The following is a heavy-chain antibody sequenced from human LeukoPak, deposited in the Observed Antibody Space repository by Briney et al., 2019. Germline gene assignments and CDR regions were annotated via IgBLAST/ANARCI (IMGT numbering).Heavy chain of an antibody. CDR3: TRHVRAGDTAMANDY. D-gene: IGHD5-18*01. Sequence: PGGFLRLSCAASGFTFSGSAMHWVRQASGKGLEWVGRIRSKANSYATAYAASVKGRFTISRDDSKNTAYLQMNSLKTEDTAVYYCTRHVRAGDTAMANDYWGQGTLVTVSS. CDR1: GFTFSGSA. J-gene: IGHJ4*02. CDR2: IRSKANSYAT. V-gene: IGHV3-73*01.